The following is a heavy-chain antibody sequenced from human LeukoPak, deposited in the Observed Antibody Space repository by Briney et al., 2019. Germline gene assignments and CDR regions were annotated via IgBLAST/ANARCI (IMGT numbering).Heavy chain of an antibody. V-gene: IGHV3-48*01. D-gene: IGHD6-25*01. CDR3: ARFAAGGSYYYYMDV. CDR1: GFTFSTYT. Sequence: GGSLRLSCAASGFTFSTYTMNWVRQPPGKGLEWVSNIATSSSTIYYADSVKGRFTISRDNAKNPLYLQMNSLRADDTAVYYCARFAAGGSYYYYMDVWGKGTTVTVSS. CDR2: IATSSSTI. J-gene: IGHJ6*03.